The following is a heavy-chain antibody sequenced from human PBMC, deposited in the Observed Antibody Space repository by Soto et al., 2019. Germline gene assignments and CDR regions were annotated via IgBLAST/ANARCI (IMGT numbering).Heavy chain of an antibody. CDR2: ISGSGGST. V-gene: IGHV3-23*01. J-gene: IGHJ4*02. D-gene: IGHD3-22*01. CDR3: AKDPYYYDSSGYFDY. Sequence: GGSLRLSCAASGFTFSSYAMSWVRQAPGKGLEWVSAISGSGGSTYYADSVKGRFTISRDNSKNTLYLQMNSLRAEDTAVYYRAKDPYYYDSSGYFDYWGQGTLVTVSS. CDR1: GFTFSSYA.